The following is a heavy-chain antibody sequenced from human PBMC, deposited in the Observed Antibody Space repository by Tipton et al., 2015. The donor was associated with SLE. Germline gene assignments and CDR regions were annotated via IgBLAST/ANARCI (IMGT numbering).Heavy chain of an antibody. D-gene: IGHD6-13*01. V-gene: IGHV3-23*04. CDR3: ARASGWSTGMDV. CDR1: GFTFSTYA. CDR2: ISGSGDTT. Sequence: QLVQSGGGLVQPGGSLRLSCSASGFTFSTYAVTWVRRAPGKGLEWVSTISGSGDTTYYADSLKGRFTVSRDNSKSTLYLQMNSLRAEEAVVYCCARASGWSTGMDVWGQGATVTVSS. J-gene: IGHJ6*02.